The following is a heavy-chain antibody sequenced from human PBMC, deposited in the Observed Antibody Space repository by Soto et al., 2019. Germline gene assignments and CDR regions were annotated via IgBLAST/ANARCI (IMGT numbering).Heavy chain of an antibody. CDR1: GGSISNHY. Sequence: QVQLQESGPGLVKPSETLSLTCSVSGGSISNHYWSWIRQPPGKGLEWIGSIYYNGNTNYNPSLKSRVTMSVHTSRNQISLKLTTVTAADTAVYYCTRANWYSEYWGQGTLVTVSS. D-gene: IGHD7-27*01. CDR2: IYYNGNT. V-gene: IGHV4-59*11. CDR3: TRANWYSEY. J-gene: IGHJ4*02.